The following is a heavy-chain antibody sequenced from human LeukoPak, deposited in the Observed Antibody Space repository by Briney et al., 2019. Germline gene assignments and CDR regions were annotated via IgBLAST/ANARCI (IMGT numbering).Heavy chain of an antibody. J-gene: IGHJ4*02. D-gene: IGHD2-21*02. Sequence: PSETLSLTCAVYGGSFSGYYWSWIRQPPGKGLEWIGEINHSGSTNYNPSLKSRVTISVDTSKNQFSLKLSSVTAADTAVYYCARGRFRATEAYCGGDCYSHPSHHAYWGQGTLVTVSS. CDR3: ARGRFRATEAYCGGDCYSHPSHHAY. CDR2: INHSGST. CDR1: GGSFSGYY. V-gene: IGHV4-34*01.